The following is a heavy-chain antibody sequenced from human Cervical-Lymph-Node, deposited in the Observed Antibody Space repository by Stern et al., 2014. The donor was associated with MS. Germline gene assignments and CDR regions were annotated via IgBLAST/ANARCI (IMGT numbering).Heavy chain of an antibody. J-gene: IGHJ6*02. D-gene: IGHD2-2*02. CDR3: ARDGRHSYTYALDV. CDR1: GGTFSAYA. V-gene: IGHV1-69*12. Sequence: QVQLVQSGAEVKKPGSSVKISCKASGGTFSAYAINWMRQAPGQGLEWVGGIIPVLGTANYAQKFQGRVQITADESPRTTAMQLCSLRSNDTAVYYCARDGRHSYTYALDVWGQGTTVTVSS. CDR2: IIPVLGTA.